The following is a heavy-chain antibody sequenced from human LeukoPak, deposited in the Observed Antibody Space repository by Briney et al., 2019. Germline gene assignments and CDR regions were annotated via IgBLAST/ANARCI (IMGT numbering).Heavy chain of an antibody. V-gene: IGHV4-34*01. Sequence: KPSETLSLTCAVYGGSFSGYYWSWIRQPPGKGLEWIGEINHSGSTNYNPSLKSRVTISVDTSKNQFSLKLSSETAADTAVYYCARRRMGYSSGWYGGYYFDYWGQGTLVTVSS. CDR3: ARRRMGYSSGWYGGYYFDY. J-gene: IGHJ4*02. CDR2: INHSGST. CDR1: GGSFSGYY. D-gene: IGHD6-19*01.